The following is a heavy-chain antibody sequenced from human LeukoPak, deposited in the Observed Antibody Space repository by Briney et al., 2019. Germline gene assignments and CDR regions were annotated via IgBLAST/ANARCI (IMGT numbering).Heavy chain of an antibody. Sequence: GGSLRLSCAASGFTFSSYSMNWVRQAPGKGLEWVSSISSSSSYIYYADSVKGRFTISRDNAKNSLYLQMNSLRAEDTAVYYCARSCNWNDGFNYWGQGTLVTVSS. V-gene: IGHV3-21*01. D-gene: IGHD1-20*01. J-gene: IGHJ4*02. CDR1: GFTFSSYS. CDR2: ISSSSSYI. CDR3: ARSCNWNDGFNY.